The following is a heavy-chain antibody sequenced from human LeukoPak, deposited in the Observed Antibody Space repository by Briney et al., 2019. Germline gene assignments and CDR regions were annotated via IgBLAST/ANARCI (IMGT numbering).Heavy chain of an antibody. CDR3: ASEMGGTAVASALAY. V-gene: IGHV1-2*02. Sequence: ASVKVSCKASGYSFSGHYIHWVRQAPGQGLEWLGWMKPNSGGTRYAQKFQDRVTMTSETSITTTYMELSGLRSDDTALYYCASEMGGTAVASALAYWGQGTLVTVSS. D-gene: IGHD5-18*01. J-gene: IGHJ4*02. CDR2: MKPNSGGT. CDR1: GYSFSGHY.